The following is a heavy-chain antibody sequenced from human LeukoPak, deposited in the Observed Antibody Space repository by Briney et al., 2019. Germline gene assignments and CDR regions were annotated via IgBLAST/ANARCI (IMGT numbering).Heavy chain of an antibody. V-gene: IGHV1-46*01. J-gene: IGHJ4*02. CDR1: RYTFTSYY. CDR2: INPSGGST. Sequence: ASVKVSCKASRYTFTSYYMHWVRQAPGQGLEWMGIINPSGGSTSYAQKFQGRVTMTRDTSTSTVYMELSSLRSEDTAVYYCARDGEWELISYWGQGTLVTVSS. D-gene: IGHD1-26*01. CDR3: ARDGEWELISY.